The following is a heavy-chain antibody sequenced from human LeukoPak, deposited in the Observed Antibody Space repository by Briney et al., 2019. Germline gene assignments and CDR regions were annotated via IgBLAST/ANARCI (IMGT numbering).Heavy chain of an antibody. CDR1: GGSISSYY. D-gene: IGHD5-12*01. J-gene: IGHJ4*02. CDR2: IYYSGST. Sequence: SETLSLTCTVSGGSISSYYWSWIRQPPGKGLEWIGYIYYSGSTNYNPSLKSRVTISVDTSKNQFSLKLSSVTAADTAVYYRARVGYSGYVFDYWGQGTLVTVSS. V-gene: IGHV4-59*01. CDR3: ARVGYSGYVFDY.